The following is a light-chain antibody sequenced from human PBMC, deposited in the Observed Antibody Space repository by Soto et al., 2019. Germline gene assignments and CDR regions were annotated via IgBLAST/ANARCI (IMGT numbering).Light chain of an antibody. V-gene: IGKV1-5*03. J-gene: IGKJ2*01. CDR3: QQYESHPHT. CDR2: RAS. CDR1: QSIGSW. Sequence: DIQMTQSPSTLSASVGDRVTITCRASQSIGSWLAWYQQKPGKAPKIMIYRASILESGVPARFSGSGSGTDFTLTISSLQPDDFASYYCQQYESHPHTFGRGTKVEIK.